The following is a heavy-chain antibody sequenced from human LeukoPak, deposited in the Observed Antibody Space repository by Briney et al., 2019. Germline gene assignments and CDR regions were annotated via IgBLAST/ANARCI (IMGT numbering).Heavy chain of an antibody. CDR1: GGTFSSYA. J-gene: IGHJ3*02. CDR3: ARDRGDVGVTLSPHDAFDI. D-gene: IGHD2-15*01. CDR2: IIPILGIA. V-gene: IGHV1-69*04. Sequence: GASVKVSCKASGGTFSSYAISWVRQATGQGLEWMGRIIPILGIANYAQKFQGRVTITADKSTSTAYMELSSLRSEDTAVYYCARDRGDVGVTLSPHDAFDIWGQGTMVTVSS.